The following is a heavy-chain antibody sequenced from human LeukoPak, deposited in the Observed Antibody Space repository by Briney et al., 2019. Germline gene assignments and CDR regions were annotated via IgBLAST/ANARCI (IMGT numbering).Heavy chain of an antibody. J-gene: IGHJ5*02. D-gene: IGHD2-15*01. Sequence: GVSLRLSCAASGFTFSSYGMHWVRQAPGKGLEWVAVISYDGSNKYYADSVKGRFTISRDNSKNTLYLQMNSLRAEDTAVYYCAKDWEQGYCSGGSCYSRDNWFDPWGQGTLVTVSS. CDR3: AKDWEQGYCSGGSCYSRDNWFDP. CDR2: ISYDGSNK. V-gene: IGHV3-30*18. CDR1: GFTFSSYG.